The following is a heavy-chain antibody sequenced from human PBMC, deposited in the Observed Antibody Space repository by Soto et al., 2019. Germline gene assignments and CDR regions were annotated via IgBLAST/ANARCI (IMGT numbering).Heavy chain of an antibody. CDR3: ARGLDSDSSSSGPVDY. J-gene: IGHJ4*02. CDR2: IIPIFGTA. V-gene: IGHV1-69*01. D-gene: IGHD6-6*01. Sequence: QVQLVQSGAEVKKPRSSVKVSCKASGGTFSSYAISWVRQAPGQGLEWMGGIIPIFGTANYAQKFQGRVTITADESTSTGYMELSSLRSEDTAVYYCARGLDSDSSSSGPVDYWGQGTLVTVSS. CDR1: GGTFSSYA.